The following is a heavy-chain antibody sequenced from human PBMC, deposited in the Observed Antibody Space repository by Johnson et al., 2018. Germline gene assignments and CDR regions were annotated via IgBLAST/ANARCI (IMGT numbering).Heavy chain of an antibody. V-gene: IGHV1-69*09. CDR2: IIPILGIA. CDR3: ARLTTVVTQGL. CDR1: GGTFSSYT. Sequence: QVQLQESGAEVKKPGSSVKVSCKASGGTFSSYTISWVRQAPGQGLEWMGRIIPILGIANYAQKFQGRVTINADKSTSTAYMELSSLGSEDTAVYYCARLTTVVTQGLWGQGTMVTVSS. J-gene: IGHJ3*01. D-gene: IGHD4-23*01.